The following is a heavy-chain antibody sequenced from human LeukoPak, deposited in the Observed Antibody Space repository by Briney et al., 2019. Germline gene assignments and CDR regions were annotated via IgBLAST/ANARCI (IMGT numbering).Heavy chain of an antibody. V-gene: IGHV3-15*07. CDR3: TSGYSVAWHDHY. Sequence: PGGSLRLSCAVSGFPLRDAWMNWVRQAPGKGLEWVGRIRRSAYGAPTDYAAPVKGRFIITRDDPRNMLYLQMNSLKTEDTAVYFCTSGYSVAWHDHYWGPGTPVIVSS. CDR1: GFPLRDAW. CDR2: IRRSAYGAPT. J-gene: IGHJ4*02. D-gene: IGHD5/OR15-5a*01.